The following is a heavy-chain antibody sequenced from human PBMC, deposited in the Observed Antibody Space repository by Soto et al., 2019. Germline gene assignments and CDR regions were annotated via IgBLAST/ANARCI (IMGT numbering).Heavy chain of an antibody. V-gene: IGHV3-74*01. CDR3: ARGSSGWYGVDS. CDR1: GFTFSSYW. CDR2: INSDGSST. J-gene: IGHJ4*02. Sequence: EVQLVESGGGLVQPGGSLRISCAASGFTFSSYWMHWVRHAPGKGLVWVSRINSDGSSTNYADSVKGRFTISRDNAKNTLHLQMNSLRAEDTAVYYCARGSSGWYGVDSWVQGTLVTVSS. D-gene: IGHD6-19*01.